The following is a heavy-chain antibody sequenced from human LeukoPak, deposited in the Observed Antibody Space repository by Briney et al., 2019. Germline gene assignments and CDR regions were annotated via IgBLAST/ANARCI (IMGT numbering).Heavy chain of an antibody. V-gene: IGHV1-18*01. CDR2: ISGSNGNT. Sequence: ASVKVSCKASEYTFTRYGMSWVRQAPGQGLEWMGWISGSNGNTNYAQKTQDRLTMTTDTSTSTAYMELRSLRSDDTAVYYCAREEKRITMIRGGDYWGQGTLVTVSS. CDR3: AREEKRITMIRGGDY. J-gene: IGHJ4*02. CDR1: EYTFTRYG. D-gene: IGHD3-10*01.